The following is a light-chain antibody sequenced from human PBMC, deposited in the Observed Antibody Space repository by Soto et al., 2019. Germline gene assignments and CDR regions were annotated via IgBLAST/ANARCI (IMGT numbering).Light chain of an antibody. CDR1: QTVSSS. CDR2: EAS. Sequence: PGERATLSCRASQTVSSSLAWYQQKPGQAPRHLIYEASNRATGIPARFSGSGSGADFTLTIRSLEPEDFALYYCKQHINWPLTFGGGTKVDIK. V-gene: IGKV3-11*01. CDR3: KQHINWPLT. J-gene: IGKJ4*01.